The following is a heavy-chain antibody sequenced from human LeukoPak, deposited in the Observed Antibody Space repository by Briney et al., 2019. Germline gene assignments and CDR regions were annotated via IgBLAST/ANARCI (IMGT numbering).Heavy chain of an antibody. Sequence: ASVKGSCKASGYTFTSSGISWMRQAPGQGLEWMGWISAYNGNTNYAQKLQGRVTMTTDTSTSTAYMELRSLRSDDTAVYYCARVPVAIAVAGIYYWGQGTLVTVSS. CDR3: ARVPVAIAVAGIYY. J-gene: IGHJ4*02. CDR1: GYTFTSSG. CDR2: ISAYNGNT. V-gene: IGHV1-18*04. D-gene: IGHD6-19*01.